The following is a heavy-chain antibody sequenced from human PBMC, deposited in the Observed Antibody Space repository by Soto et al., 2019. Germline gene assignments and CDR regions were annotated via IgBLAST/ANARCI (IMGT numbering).Heavy chain of an antibody. CDR3: AARVVLRYYFDY. J-gene: IGHJ4*02. V-gene: IGHV4-39*01. CDR2: IYYSGST. D-gene: IGHD3-16*01. CDR1: GGSISSSSYY. Sequence: SETLSLTCTVSGGSISSSSYYWGWIRQPPGKGLEWIGSIYYSGSTYYNPSLKSRVTISVDTSKNQFSLKLSSVTAADTAVYYCAARVVLRYYFDYWGQGTLVTVSS.